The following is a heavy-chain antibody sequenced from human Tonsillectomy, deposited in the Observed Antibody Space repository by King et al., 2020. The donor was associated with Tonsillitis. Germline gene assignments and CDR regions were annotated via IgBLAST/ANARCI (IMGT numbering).Heavy chain of an antibody. CDR2: IKQDGSEK. CDR3: ARDVRHSVVVTAIDYGMDV. CDR1: GFTFSSYW. J-gene: IGHJ6*02. Sequence: QLVQSGGGLVQPGGSLRLSCAASGFTFSSYWMSWVRQAPGKGLEWVANIKQDGSEKYYVDSVKGRFTISRDNAKNSLYLQMNSLRAEDTAVYYCARDVRHSVVVTAIDYGMDVWGQGTTVTVSS. D-gene: IGHD2-21*02. V-gene: IGHV3-7*01.